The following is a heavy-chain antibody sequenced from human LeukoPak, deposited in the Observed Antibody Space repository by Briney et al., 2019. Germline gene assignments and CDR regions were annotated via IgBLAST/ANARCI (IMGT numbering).Heavy chain of an antibody. Sequence: PGGSLRLSCAASGFTFSSYWMHWVRQAPGKGLVWVSRINSDGSSTSYADSVKGRFTISRDNAKNTLYLQMNSLRAEDTAVYYCARAKYNWNDFDWFDPWGQGTLVTVS. V-gene: IGHV3-74*01. CDR1: GFTFSSYW. J-gene: IGHJ5*02. CDR3: ARAKYNWNDFDWFDP. D-gene: IGHD1-1*01. CDR2: INSDGSST.